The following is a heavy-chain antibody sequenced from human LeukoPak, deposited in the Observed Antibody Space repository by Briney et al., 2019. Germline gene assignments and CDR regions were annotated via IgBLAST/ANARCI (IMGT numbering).Heavy chain of an antibody. V-gene: IGHV3-48*03. CDR1: GFTFSSYE. J-gene: IGHJ4*02. CDR2: ISSSGSTI. CDR3: AKHSGSYYGDTEFDY. D-gene: IGHD1-26*01. Sequence: QPGGSLRLSCAASGFTFSSYEMNWVRQAPGKGLEWVSYISSSGSTIYYADSVKGRFTISRDNAKNSLYLQMNSLRAEDTAVYYCAKHSGSYYGDTEFDYWGQGTLVTVSS.